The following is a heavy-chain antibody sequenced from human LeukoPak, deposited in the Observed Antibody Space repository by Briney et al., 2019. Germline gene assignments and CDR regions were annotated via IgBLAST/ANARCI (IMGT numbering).Heavy chain of an antibody. D-gene: IGHD2-15*01. Sequence: PGGSLRLSCAASGFTFSSYGMSWVRQAPGKGLEWVSGISGSGGSTYYADSVKGRFTISRDNSKNTLYLQMNSLRAEDTAVYYCAKDIVVVAGRLDCWGQGTLVTVSS. V-gene: IGHV3-23*01. CDR3: AKDIVVVAGRLDC. J-gene: IGHJ4*02. CDR1: GFTFSSYG. CDR2: ISGSGGST.